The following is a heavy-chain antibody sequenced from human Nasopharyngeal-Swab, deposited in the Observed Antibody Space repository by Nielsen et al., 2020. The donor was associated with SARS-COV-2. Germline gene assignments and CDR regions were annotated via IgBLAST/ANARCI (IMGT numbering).Heavy chain of an antibody. CDR2: IYYSGST. V-gene: IGHV4-59*01. J-gene: IGHJ4*02. CDR1: GGSISSYY. D-gene: IGHD2-2*01. CDR3: ARGSSTNPLDY. Sequence: SETLSLTCTVPGGSISSYYWSWIRQPPGKGLEWIGHIYYSGSTNYNPSLKTRVTISVDTSKNQSSLKLSSVTAADTAVYYCARGSSTNPLDYWGQGTLVTVSS.